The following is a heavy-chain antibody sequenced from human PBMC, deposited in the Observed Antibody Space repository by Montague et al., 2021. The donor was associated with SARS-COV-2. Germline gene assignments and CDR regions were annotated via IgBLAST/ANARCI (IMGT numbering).Heavy chain of an antibody. V-gene: IGHV4-39*01. CDR1: GGSISSSSYY. D-gene: IGHD6-13*01. CDR2: IYYGGST. Sequence: SETLSLTCTVSGGSISSSSYYWGWIRQPPGKGLEWIGSIYYGGSTYYNPSLKSRVTISVDTSKNQFSLKLSSVTAADTAVYYCARHKRWRIAAAGRDFDYWGQGTLVTVSS. CDR3: ARHKRWRIAAAGRDFDY. J-gene: IGHJ4*02.